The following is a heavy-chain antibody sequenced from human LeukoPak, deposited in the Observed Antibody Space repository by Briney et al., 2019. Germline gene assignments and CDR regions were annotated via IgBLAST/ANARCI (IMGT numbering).Heavy chain of an antibody. J-gene: IGHJ4*02. V-gene: IGHV5-51*01. CDR2: IYPGDSDT. D-gene: IGHD6-19*01. Sequence: PGESLKISCKGSGYGFTSYWIGWVRQMPGKGLERMGIIYPGDSDTRYSPSFQGQVTISADKSISTAHLQWSSLKASDTAMYYCARRPEYSSGWYRAPFDYWGQGTLVTVSS. CDR3: ARRPEYSSGWYRAPFDY. CDR1: GYGFTSYW.